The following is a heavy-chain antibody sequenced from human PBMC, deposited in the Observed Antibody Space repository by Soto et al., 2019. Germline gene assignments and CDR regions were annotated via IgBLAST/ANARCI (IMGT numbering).Heavy chain of an antibody. J-gene: IGHJ4*02. CDR3: ARRYGASFDY. CDR2: IYSSENT. D-gene: IGHD4-17*01. V-gene: IGHV4-34*01. Sequence: SETLSLTCAVYGGSFSGYYWSWIRQSPGKGLEWIGTIYSSENTYYNPSLLSRVTISVDTSKNEFSLRLSSVTAADTAVYYCARRYGASFDYWGQGTLVTVSS. CDR1: GGSFSGYY.